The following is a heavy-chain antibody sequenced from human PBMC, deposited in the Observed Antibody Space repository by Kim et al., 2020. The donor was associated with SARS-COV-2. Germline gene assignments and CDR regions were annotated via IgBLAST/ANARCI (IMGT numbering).Heavy chain of an antibody. J-gene: IGHJ3*02. CDR2: IDPSDSYT. CDR3: ARRGRYYDSSGYHHNDAFDI. D-gene: IGHD3-22*01. Sequence: GESLKISCKGSGYSFTSYWISWVRQMPGKGLEWMGRIDPSDSYTNYSPSFQGHVTISADKSISTAYLQWSSLKASDTAMYYCARRGRYYDSSGYHHNDAFDIWGQGTMVTVSS. V-gene: IGHV5-10-1*01. CDR1: GYSFTSYW.